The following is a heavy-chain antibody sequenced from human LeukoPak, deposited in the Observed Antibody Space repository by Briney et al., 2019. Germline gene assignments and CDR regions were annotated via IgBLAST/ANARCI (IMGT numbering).Heavy chain of an antibody. D-gene: IGHD6-6*01. CDR1: GFTVNSNY. J-gene: IGHJ6*02. CDR3: ARGFGKVAANVFGGYTMDV. CDR2: IYTGGST. V-gene: IGHV3-66*02. Sequence: GGSLRLSCAASGFTVNSNYMSWVRQAPGKGLEWVSLIYTGGSTYYADSVKGRFTISRGNSKNTLYLQMNSLRPEDTAVYYCARGFGKVAANVFGGYTMDVWGQGTTVTVSS.